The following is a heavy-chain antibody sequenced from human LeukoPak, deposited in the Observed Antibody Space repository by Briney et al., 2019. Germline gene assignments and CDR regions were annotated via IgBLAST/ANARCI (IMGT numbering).Heavy chain of an antibody. CDR3: ARAPHFFDTSGSRYYFDY. CDR1: GGSSSGYY. CDR2: INHSGST. D-gene: IGHD3-22*01. J-gene: IGHJ4*02. V-gene: IGHV4-34*01. Sequence: PSETLSLTCAVYGGSSSGYYWSWIRQPPGKGLEWIGEINHSGSTNYNPSLKSRVTISVDTSKNQFSLKLSSVTAADTAVYYCARAPHFFDTSGSRYYFDYWGQGALVTVSS.